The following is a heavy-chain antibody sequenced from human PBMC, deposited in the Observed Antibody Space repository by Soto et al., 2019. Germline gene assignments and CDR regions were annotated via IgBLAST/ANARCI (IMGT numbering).Heavy chain of an antibody. CDR3: ARDRRSVVVAADPCMVV. Sequence: SVKVSCKASGDTFSSYAISWVRQAPGQGLEWMGGIIPIFGTANYAQKFQGRVTITADESTSTAYMELSSLRSEDTAVYYCARDRRSVVVAADPCMVVWGQGTTVTVSS. CDR1: GDTFSSYA. CDR2: IIPIFGTA. D-gene: IGHD2-15*01. V-gene: IGHV1-69*13. J-gene: IGHJ6*02.